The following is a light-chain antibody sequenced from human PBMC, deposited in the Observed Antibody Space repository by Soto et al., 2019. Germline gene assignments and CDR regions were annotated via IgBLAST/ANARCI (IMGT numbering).Light chain of an antibody. V-gene: IGKV1-39*01. CDR1: QSISNY. J-gene: IGKJ2*01. CDR3: QQCDSTPYT. CDR2: DAS. Sequence: DIQMTQSPSSLSASVGDRVTITCRASQSISNYLNWYQQKPGKAPNLLIYDASSLLSGVPSRFSGSGSGTDFTLTISSLQPEDFSIYYCQQCDSTPYTFGQGTKLEIK.